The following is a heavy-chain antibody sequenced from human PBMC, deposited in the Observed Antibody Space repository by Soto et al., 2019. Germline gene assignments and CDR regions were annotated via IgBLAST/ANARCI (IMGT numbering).Heavy chain of an antibody. J-gene: IGHJ4*02. CDR1: GGSISTYY. CDR2: TYYSGGT. V-gene: IGHV4-59*01. CDR3: ARDEDAFDY. Sequence: PSETLSLTCTVSGGSISTYYWSWIRQPPGKGLEWIGYTYYSGGTNYNPSLKSRVTISVDTSKNQFSLKLTSVTAADTAVYYCARDEDAFDYWGLGTLVTVSS.